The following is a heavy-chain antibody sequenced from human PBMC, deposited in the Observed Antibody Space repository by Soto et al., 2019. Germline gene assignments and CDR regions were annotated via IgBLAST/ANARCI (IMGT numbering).Heavy chain of an antibody. J-gene: IGHJ4*02. CDR1: GDSVNSGRYY. Sequence: QVQLQQSGPGLVKPSQTLSLTCTVSGDSVNSGRYYWHWIRQPPGKGLEWIGYIFYSGTTYYNPSLMSRVTISLDTSKNDLSLKLTSVTVADTAVYFCARGWLRVTGTYDSWGQGTLVTVSS. D-gene: IGHD1-1*01. CDR2: IFYSGTT. V-gene: IGHV4-31*03. CDR3: ARGWLRVTGTYDS.